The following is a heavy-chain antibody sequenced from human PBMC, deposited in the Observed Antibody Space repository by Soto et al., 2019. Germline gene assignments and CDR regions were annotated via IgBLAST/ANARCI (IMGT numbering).Heavy chain of an antibody. Sequence: QVQLQESGPGLVKPSQPLSLTCTVSVCSISSGAYYWSWIRQQPGKGLAWIGYLYHSGSTFYKPSLTSRVTISVDTSTNQSSLKPSSVTAADTAVYYCAREPLTWGQGTLVTVSS. CDR2: LYHSGST. J-gene: IGHJ4*02. CDR1: VCSISSGAYY. CDR3: AREPLT. V-gene: IGHV4-31*03.